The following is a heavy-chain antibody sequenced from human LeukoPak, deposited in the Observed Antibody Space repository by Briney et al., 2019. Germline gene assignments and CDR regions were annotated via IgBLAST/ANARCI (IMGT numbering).Heavy chain of an antibody. Sequence: SETLSLTCAVSGVSISRGGYSWRWIREPPGKGLEWIGYIYHSGSTYYNPSLKSRVTISVDRSKNQFSLKLSSVTAADTAVYYCARRKKWIQLWLGGWFDPWGQGTLVTVSS. CDR3: ARRKKWIQLWLGGWFDP. J-gene: IGHJ5*02. CDR2: IYHSGST. CDR1: GVSISRGGYS. D-gene: IGHD5-18*01. V-gene: IGHV4-30-2*01.